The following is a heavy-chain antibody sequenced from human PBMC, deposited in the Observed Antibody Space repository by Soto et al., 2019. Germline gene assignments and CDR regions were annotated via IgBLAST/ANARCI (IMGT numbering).Heavy chain of an antibody. CDR2: IFYSGST. CDR3: ARVFIGSRYFDN. V-gene: IGHV4-31*03. D-gene: IGHD2-15*01. Sequence: SETLSLTCTVYGGSFSGYHWSWIRQHPGKGLECIGYIFYSGSTYYNPSLKSRVTMSVDTSKNQFSLKLRSVTAADTAVYYCARVFIGSRYFDNWGQGTLVTVSS. J-gene: IGHJ4*02. CDR1: GGSFSGYH.